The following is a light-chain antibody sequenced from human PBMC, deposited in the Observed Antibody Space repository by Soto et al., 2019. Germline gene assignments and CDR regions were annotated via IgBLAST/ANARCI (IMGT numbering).Light chain of an antibody. V-gene: IGKV3-11*01. CDR3: QQRSNWPPEVT. J-gene: IGKJ5*01. CDR2: GAS. Sequence: EIVITQSPASLSVSPGERATLSCRASHSVSSNLALYQQKPGQAPRLLIYGASTRATGIPARFSGSGSGTDFTLTISSLEPEDFAVYYCQQRSNWPPEVTFGQGTRLEIK. CDR1: HSVSSN.